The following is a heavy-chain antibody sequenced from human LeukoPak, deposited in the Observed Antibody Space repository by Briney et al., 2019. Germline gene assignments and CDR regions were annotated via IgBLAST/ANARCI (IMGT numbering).Heavy chain of an antibody. CDR2: INHSGST. CDR1: GFTFSSYA. V-gene: IGHV4-34*01. Sequence: PGGSLRLSCAASGFTFSSYAMSWIRQPPGKGLEWIGEINHSGSTNYNPSLKSRVTISVDTSKNQFSLKLSSVTAADTAVYYCARGAGYSSSWRPLGDWFDPWGQGTLVTVSS. J-gene: IGHJ5*02. D-gene: IGHD6-13*01. CDR3: ARGAGYSSSWRPLGDWFDP.